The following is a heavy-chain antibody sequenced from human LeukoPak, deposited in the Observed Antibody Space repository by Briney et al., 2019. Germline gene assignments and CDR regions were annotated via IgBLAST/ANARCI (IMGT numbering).Heavy chain of an antibody. V-gene: IGHV3-66*04. CDR3: ARRQRLAFDY. CDR2: IYSGGST. Sequence: PGGSLRLTCAASGFTFSNYAMSWVRQAPGKGLEWVSVIYSGGSTYYADSVKGRFTISRDNSKNTLYLQMNSLRAEDTAVYYCARRQRLAFDYWGRGTLVTVSS. D-gene: IGHD6-25*01. J-gene: IGHJ4*02. CDR1: GFTFSNYA.